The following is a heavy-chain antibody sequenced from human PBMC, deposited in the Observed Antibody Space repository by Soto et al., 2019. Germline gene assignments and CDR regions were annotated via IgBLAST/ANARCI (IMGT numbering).Heavy chain of an antibody. J-gene: IGHJ6*02. CDR1: GFTFSGSA. V-gene: IGHV3-73*02. Sequence: EVQLVESGGGLVQPGGSLKLSCAASGFTFSGSAMHWVRQASGKGLEWVGRIRSKANSYATAYAASVKGRFTISRDDSKNTAYLQMNSLKTEDTAVYYCTRPGSSDLNYYYYGMDVRGQGTTVTVSS. D-gene: IGHD6-6*01. CDR2: IRSKANSYAT. CDR3: TRPGSSDLNYYYYGMDV.